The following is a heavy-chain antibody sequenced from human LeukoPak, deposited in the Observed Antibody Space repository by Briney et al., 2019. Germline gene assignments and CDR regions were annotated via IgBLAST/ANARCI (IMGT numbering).Heavy chain of an antibody. Sequence: SETLSLTCAVYGGSFSGYYWSWIRQPPGKGLEWIGEINHSGSTNYNPSLKSRVTISVDTSKNQFSLKLSSVTAADTAVYYCARGTPSSGWFIGSWFDPWGQGTLVTVSS. J-gene: IGHJ5*02. CDR1: GGSFSGYY. D-gene: IGHD6-19*01. CDR3: ARGTPSSGWFIGSWFDP. CDR2: INHSGST. V-gene: IGHV4-34*01.